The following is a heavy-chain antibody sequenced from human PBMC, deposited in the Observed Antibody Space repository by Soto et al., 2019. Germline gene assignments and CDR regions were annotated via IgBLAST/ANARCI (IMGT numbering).Heavy chain of an antibody. CDR2: IYNIGST. J-gene: IGHJ6*02. CDR1: GASISTFY. CDR3: ARGGRDSFDYLEGLDV. D-gene: IGHD5-18*01. V-gene: IGHV4-59*01. Sequence: SETRSLTCTVSGASISTFYWTWIRQPPGKGLEWIGYIYNIGSTNYNPSLKSRVTISVDTSKNLFSLKLTSVTAADTAVYYCARGGRDSFDYLEGLDVWGQGTTVT.